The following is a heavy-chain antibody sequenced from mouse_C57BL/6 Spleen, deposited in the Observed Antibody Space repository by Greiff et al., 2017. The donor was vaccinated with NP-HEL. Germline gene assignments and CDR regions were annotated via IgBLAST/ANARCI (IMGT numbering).Heavy chain of an antibody. D-gene: IGHD1-1*01. Sequence: QVQLQQPGAELVMPGASVKLSCKASGYTFTSYWMHWVKQRPGQGLEWIGEIDPSDSYTNYNQKLKGKSTLTVDKSSSTAYMQLSSLTSEDSAVYYCARKGAFITTVVAPYYYAMDYWGQGTSVTVSS. CDR1: GYTFTSYW. V-gene: IGHV1-69*01. J-gene: IGHJ4*01. CDR3: ARKGAFITTVVAPYYYAMDY. CDR2: IDPSDSYT.